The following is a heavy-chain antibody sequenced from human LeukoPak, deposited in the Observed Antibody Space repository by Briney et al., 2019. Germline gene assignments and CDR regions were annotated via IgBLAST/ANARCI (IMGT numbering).Heavy chain of an antibody. CDR2: IIPIFGTA. V-gene: IGHV1-69*05. J-gene: IGHJ5*02. Sequence: GASVKVSCKASGGTFSSYAISWVRQAPGQGLEWMGGIIPIFGTANYAQKFQGRVTITTDESTSTAYMELSSLRSEDTAVYYCARDQTGGYCSSTSCSPSFDPWGQGTLVTVSS. D-gene: IGHD2-2*01. CDR3: ARDQTGGYCSSTSCSPSFDP. CDR1: GGTFSSYA.